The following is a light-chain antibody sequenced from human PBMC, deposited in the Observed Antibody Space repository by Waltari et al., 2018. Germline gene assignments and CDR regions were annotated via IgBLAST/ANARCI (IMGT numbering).Light chain of an antibody. Sequence: EIVRSHHPDALSVSQRARVTLCCRASQSIGSNLAWYQQTPGQAPRLVIYGASTRAVGIPARFSGSGSGTEFTLTISSLQSEDFAVYYCQHYNQWPSFAQGTKLEI. CDR3: QHYNQWPS. CDR2: GAS. J-gene: IGKJ2*01. CDR1: QSIGSN. V-gene: IGKV3-15*01.